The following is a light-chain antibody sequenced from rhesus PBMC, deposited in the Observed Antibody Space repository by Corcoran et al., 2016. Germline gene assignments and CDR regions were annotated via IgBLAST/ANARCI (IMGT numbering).Light chain of an antibody. Sequence: DIQMTQSPSSLSASVGDTVTITCRASQSISSWLAWYQQKPGKAPKLLIYKASSLESGVPSRFSGNGYGTDFNLTISSLQSEDFATYYCQQYRSSPRTFGQGTKVEIK. CDR1: QSISSW. V-gene: IGKV1-22*01. CDR3: QQYRSSPRT. J-gene: IGKJ1*01. CDR2: KAS.